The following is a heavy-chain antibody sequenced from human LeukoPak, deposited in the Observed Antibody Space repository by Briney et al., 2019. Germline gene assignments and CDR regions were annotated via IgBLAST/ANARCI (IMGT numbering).Heavy chain of an antibody. CDR2: IYYSGST. CDR3: ARHVPALIWYFDL. Sequence: PSETLSLTCAVYGGSFSGYYWSWIRQPPGKGLEWIGYIYYSGSTNYNPSLKSRVTISVDTSKNQFSLKLSSVTAADTAVYYCARHVPALIWYFDLWGRGTLVTVSS. V-gene: IGHV4-59*08. CDR1: GGSFSGYY. J-gene: IGHJ2*01.